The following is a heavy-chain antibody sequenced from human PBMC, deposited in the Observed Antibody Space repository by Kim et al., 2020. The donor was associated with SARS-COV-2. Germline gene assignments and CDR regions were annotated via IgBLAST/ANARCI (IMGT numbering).Heavy chain of an antibody. V-gene: IGHV3-23*01. D-gene: IGHD3-10*01. Sequence: GRFTISRDNSKNTLYLQMNSLRAEDTAVYYCAKETPLYGSGSYYKDWFDPWGQGTLVTVSS. J-gene: IGHJ5*02. CDR3: AKETPLYGSGSYYKDWFDP.